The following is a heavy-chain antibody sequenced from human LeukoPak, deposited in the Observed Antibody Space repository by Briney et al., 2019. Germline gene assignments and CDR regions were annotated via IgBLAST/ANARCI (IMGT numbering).Heavy chain of an antibody. CDR2: IYSGGST. V-gene: IGHV3-53*01. D-gene: IGHD6-6*01. CDR1: GFTVSSNY. Sequence: GGSLRLSCAASGFTVSSNYMSWVGQAPGKGLEWVSVIYSGGSTYYADSVKGRFTISRDNSKNTLYLQMNSLRAEDTAVYYCARESYSSSYYFDYWGQGTLVTVSS. J-gene: IGHJ4*02. CDR3: ARESYSSSYYFDY.